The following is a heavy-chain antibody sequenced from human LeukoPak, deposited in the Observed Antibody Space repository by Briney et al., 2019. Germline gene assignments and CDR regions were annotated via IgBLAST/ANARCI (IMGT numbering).Heavy chain of an antibody. D-gene: IGHD1-26*01. CDR1: GFTFSSYA. CDR3: AKGGMVGSGAHWFDP. J-gene: IGHJ5*02. V-gene: IGHV3-23*01. CDR2: ISGSGGST. Sequence: PGGSLRLSCAASGFTFSSYAMSWVRQAPGKGLEWVSAISGSGGSTYYADSVKGRFTISRDNSKNTLYLQMNSLRAEDTAVYYCAKGGMVGSGAHWFDPWGQGTLVTVSS.